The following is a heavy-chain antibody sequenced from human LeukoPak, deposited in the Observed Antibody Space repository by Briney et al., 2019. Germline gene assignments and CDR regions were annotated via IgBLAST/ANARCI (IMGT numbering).Heavy chain of an antibody. CDR2: ISGSGGST. J-gene: IGHJ4*02. CDR1: GFTFSSYA. V-gene: IGHV3-23*01. CDR3: AKGCRGWYFVDY. D-gene: IGHD6-19*01. Sequence: GGSLRLSCAASGFTFSSYAMSWVRPAPGKGLEWGSAISGSGGSTYYADSVKGRFTISRDNSKNTLYLQMNSLRAEDTAVYYCAKGCRGWYFVDYWGQGTLVTVSS.